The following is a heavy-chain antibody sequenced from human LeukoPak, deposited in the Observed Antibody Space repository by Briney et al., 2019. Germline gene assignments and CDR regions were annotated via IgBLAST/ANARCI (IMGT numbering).Heavy chain of an antibody. CDR3: AKSNGYGLVDI. Sequence: GGSLRLSCSASGFTFTTYGMNWVRQAPGKGLEWVSGIGGNGVRTYYADSVKGRFTISRDNSRNTVYLQMKSLRDEDTAVYYCAKSNGYGLVDIWGQGTMVTVSS. D-gene: IGHD3-10*01. CDR2: IGGNGVRT. V-gene: IGHV3-23*01. J-gene: IGHJ3*02. CDR1: GFTFTTYG.